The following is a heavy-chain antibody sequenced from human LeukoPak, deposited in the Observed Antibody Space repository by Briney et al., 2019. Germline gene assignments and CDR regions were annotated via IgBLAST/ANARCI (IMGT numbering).Heavy chain of an antibody. CDR3: ARDLLGWELHYFDY. CDR2: ISWGGGDT. D-gene: IGHD1-26*01. CDR1: GFTFDDYT. V-gene: IGHV3-43*01. J-gene: IGHJ4*02. Sequence: GGSLRLSCAASGFTFDDYTMHWVRQAPGKGLEWVSLISWGGGDTYYADSVKGRFTISRDNAKNSLYLQMNSLRAEDTAVYYCARDLLGWELHYFDYWGQGTLVTVSS.